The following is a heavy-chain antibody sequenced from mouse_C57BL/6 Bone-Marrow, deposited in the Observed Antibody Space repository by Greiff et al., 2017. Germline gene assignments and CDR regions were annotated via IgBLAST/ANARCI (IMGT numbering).Heavy chain of an antibody. CDR2: IYPRSGNT. Sequence: VKLQESGAELARPGASVKLSCKASGYTFTSYGISWVKQRTGQGLEWIGEIYPRSGNTYYNAKFKGKATLTADKSSSTAYMELRSLTSEDSAVYFCARNDYDGFAYWGQGTLVTVSA. CDR3: ARNDYDGFAY. D-gene: IGHD2-4*01. V-gene: IGHV1-81*01. CDR1: GYTFTSYG. J-gene: IGHJ3*01.